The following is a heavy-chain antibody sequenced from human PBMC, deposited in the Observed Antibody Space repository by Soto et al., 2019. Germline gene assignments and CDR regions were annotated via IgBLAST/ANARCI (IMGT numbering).Heavy chain of an antibody. CDR2: ISSSSSSI. J-gene: IGHJ4*02. V-gene: IGHV3-21*01. Sequence: EVQLVESGGGLVKPGGSLRLSCAASGFTFSSYSMNWVRQAPGKGLEWVSFISSSSSSISYVDSVRGRFTISRDNAKNSVYLQMNSLRAEDTAVYYCARDRYGRWFDYWGQGTLVTVSS. D-gene: IGHD5-18*01. CDR1: GFTFSSYS. CDR3: ARDRYGRWFDY.